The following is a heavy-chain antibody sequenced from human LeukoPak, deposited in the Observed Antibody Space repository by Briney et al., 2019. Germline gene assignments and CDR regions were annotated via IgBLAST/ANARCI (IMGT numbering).Heavy chain of an antibody. CDR1: GFTFNSYN. CDR3: AKGMSRDSYYFDY. CDR2: ISSSGTSI. D-gene: IGHD5-24*01. Sequence: PGGSLRLSCAASGFTFNSYNMNWVRQAPGKGLEWVSSISSSGTSIYYADSVRGRFTISRDNSKNTLYLEMSSLRPEDTAVYYCAKGMSRDSYYFDYWGQGTLVTVSS. V-gene: IGHV3-21*01. J-gene: IGHJ4*02.